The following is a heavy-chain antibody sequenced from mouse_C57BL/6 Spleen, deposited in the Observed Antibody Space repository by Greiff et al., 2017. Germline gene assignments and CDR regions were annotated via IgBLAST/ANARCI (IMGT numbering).Heavy chain of an antibody. J-gene: IGHJ1*03. D-gene: IGHD4-1*01. V-gene: IGHV1-85*01. CDR3: ARTQTGTSWYFDV. Sequence: QVQLQQSGPELVKPGASVKLSCKASGYTFTSYDINWVKQRPGQGLEWIGWIYPRDGSTKYNEKFKGKATLTVDTSSSAAYMELHSLTSEDSAVYFCARTQTGTSWYFDVWGTGTTVTVSS. CDR1: GYTFTSYD. CDR2: IYPRDGST.